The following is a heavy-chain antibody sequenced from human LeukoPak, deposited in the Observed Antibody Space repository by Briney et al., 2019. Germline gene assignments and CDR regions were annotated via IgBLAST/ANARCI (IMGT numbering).Heavy chain of an antibody. CDR3: ARATRITIFGVVIIGAFDI. Sequence: SETLSLTCTVSGGSISSHYWSWIRQPPGKGLEWIGYIYYSGSTNYNPSLKSRVTISVDTSKNQFSLKLSSVTAADTAVYYCARATRITIFGVVIIGAFDIWGQGTMVTVSS. D-gene: IGHD3-3*01. V-gene: IGHV4-59*11. J-gene: IGHJ3*02. CDR2: IYYSGST. CDR1: GGSISSHY.